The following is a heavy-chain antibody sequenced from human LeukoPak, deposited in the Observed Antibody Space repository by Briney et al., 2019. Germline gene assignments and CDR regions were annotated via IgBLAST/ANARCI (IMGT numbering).Heavy chain of an antibody. D-gene: IGHD3-3*01. CDR2: ISAYNGNT. CDR1: GYTFTSYG. V-gene: IGHV1-18*01. J-gene: IGHJ4*02. Sequence: GASVKVSCKASGYTFTSYGISWVRQAPGQGLEWMGWISAYNGNTNYAQKLQGRVTMTADESTSTAYMELSSLRSEDTAVYYCARERFLEWYIDYWGQGTLVTVSS. CDR3: ARERFLEWYIDY.